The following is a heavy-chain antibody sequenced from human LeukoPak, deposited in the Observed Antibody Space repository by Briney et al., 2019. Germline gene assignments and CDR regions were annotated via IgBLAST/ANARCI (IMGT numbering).Heavy chain of an antibody. CDR2: INHSGST. CDR1: GGSFSGYY. D-gene: IGHD2-8*01. CDR3: ARGLSDAITGYYYYYMDV. V-gene: IGHV4-34*01. J-gene: IGHJ6*03. Sequence: SETLSLTCAVYGGSFSGYYWSWIRQPPGKGLELIGEINHSGSTNYNSSLKSRVTISVDTSKNQFSLKLSSVTAADTAVYYCARGLSDAITGYYYYYMDVWGKGTTVTVSS.